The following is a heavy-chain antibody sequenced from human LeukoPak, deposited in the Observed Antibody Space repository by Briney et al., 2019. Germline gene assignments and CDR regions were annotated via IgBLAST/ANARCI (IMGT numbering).Heavy chain of an antibody. CDR3: ARLHLVSSGWYPMADS. D-gene: IGHD6-19*01. J-gene: IGHJ4*02. CDR2: INHSGST. Sequence: KPSETLSLTCAVHGGFFSGYYWSWIRQPPGKGLEGIGGINHSGSTNYTPSLKSRVTISVDTSKNQFSLKLSSVTAADTAVYYCARLHLVSSGWYPMADSWGQGTLVTVSS. V-gene: IGHV4-34*01. CDR1: GGFFSGYY.